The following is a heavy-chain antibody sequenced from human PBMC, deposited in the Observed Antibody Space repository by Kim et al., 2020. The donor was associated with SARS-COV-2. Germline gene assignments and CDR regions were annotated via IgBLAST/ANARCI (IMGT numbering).Heavy chain of an antibody. D-gene: IGHD2-2*01. CDR2: GNT. Sequence: GNTNYAQKLQSRVTMTTDTSTSTAYMELRSLRSDDTAVYYCARDEYFVGPWGQGTLVTVSS. CDR3: ARDEYFVGP. J-gene: IGHJ5*02. V-gene: IGHV1-18*01.